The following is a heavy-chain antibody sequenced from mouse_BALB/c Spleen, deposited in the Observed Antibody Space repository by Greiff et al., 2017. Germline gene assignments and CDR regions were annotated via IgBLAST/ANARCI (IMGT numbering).Heavy chain of an antibody. CDR2: IDPYNGGT. CDR1: GYSFTGYN. Sequence: EVQLQESGPELGKPGASVKISCKASGYSFTGYNMYWVKQSHRKSLEWIGYIDPYNGGTSYNQKSKGKATLTVDKSSSTAYMHLNSLTSEDSAIYYCARWGDYFDYWGQGTTLTVSS. V-gene: IGHV1S135*01. J-gene: IGHJ2*01. CDR3: ARWGDYFDY.